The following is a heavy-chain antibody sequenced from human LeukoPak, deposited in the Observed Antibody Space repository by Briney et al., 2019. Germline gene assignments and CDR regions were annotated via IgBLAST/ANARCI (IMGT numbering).Heavy chain of an antibody. CDR3: ARYPGGRYYDSSGYPDY. J-gene: IGHJ4*02. CDR2: IYYSGST. V-gene: IGHV4-59*01. D-gene: IGHD3-22*01. Sequence: SETLSLTCTVSGGSISSYYWSWIRQPPGKGLEWIGYIYYSGSTNYNPSLKSRVTISVDTSKNQFSLKLSSVTAADTAVYYCARYPGGRYYDSSGYPDYWGQGTLVTVSS. CDR1: GGSISSYY.